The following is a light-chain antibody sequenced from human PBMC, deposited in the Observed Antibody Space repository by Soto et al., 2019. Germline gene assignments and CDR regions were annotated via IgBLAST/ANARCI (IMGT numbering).Light chain of an antibody. V-gene: IGKV1-9*01. Sequence: DIQLTHSPSFLSASVGDRVTITCRASQDISSYLAWYQQKPGKAPKLLIYAASTLQSGVPSSFSGSGSGTEFTLTISSLQPEDFATYYCQQLNSYPLTFGGGTKVEIK. CDR1: QDISSY. J-gene: IGKJ4*01. CDR3: QQLNSYPLT. CDR2: AAS.